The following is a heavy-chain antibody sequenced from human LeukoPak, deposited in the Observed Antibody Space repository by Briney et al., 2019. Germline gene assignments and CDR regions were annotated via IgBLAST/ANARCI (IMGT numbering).Heavy chain of an antibody. CDR3: ATVYSSSPLRPMDV. CDR1: GFTFNTYV. Sequence: PGGSLRLSCAVSGFTFNTYVMSWVRQAPGKGLEWVSAISGSGGGTYYVASAKGRFTISRDNSKNTLYLQMNSLRAEDTAVYYCATVYSSSPLRPMDVWGQGTTVTVSS. D-gene: IGHD2-2*01. V-gene: IGHV3-23*01. J-gene: IGHJ6*02. CDR2: ISGSGGGT.